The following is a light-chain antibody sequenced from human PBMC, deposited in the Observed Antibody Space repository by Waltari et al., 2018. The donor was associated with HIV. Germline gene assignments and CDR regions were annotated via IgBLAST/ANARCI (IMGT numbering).Light chain of an antibody. V-gene: IGLV3-25*03. CDR1: DMPDHY. Sequence: SQLTQPPSVSVSPGQTAKITCSGADMPDHYVYWYQQKPGQSPVLVMYKVTERPSGIPERFSGSSSGTTVTLTIRGVQPEDEDDYYCQSADSDNTYNWVFGGGTKLTVL. CDR2: KVT. J-gene: IGLJ3*02. CDR3: QSADSDNTYNWV.